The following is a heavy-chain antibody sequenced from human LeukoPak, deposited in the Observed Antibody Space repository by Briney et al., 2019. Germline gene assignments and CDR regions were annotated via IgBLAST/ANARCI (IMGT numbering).Heavy chain of an antibody. CDR2: INPSGGST. D-gene: IGHD6-6*01. CDR3: ASLTSSSSVVNYMDV. CDR1: GYTFTSYY. V-gene: IGHV1-46*01. Sequence: ASVKVSCKASGYTFTSYYMHWVRQAPGQGLEWMGIINPSGGSTSYAQKFQGRVTMTRDMSTSTVYMELSSLRSEDTAVYYCASLTSSSSVVNYMDVWGKGTTVTVSS. J-gene: IGHJ6*03.